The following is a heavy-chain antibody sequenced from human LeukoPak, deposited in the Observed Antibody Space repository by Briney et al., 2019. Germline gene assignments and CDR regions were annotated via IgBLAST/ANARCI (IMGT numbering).Heavy chain of an antibody. J-gene: IGHJ5*02. V-gene: IGHV3-23*01. CDR2: ISGSGGST. CDR1: GFTFSSYA. Sequence: PGGSLRLSCAASGFTFSSYAMGWVRQAPGKGLEWVSAISGSGGSTYYADSVKGRFTISRDNSKNTLYLQMNSLRAEDTAVYYCAKEVYCSSTSCYAPVSWFDPWGQGTLVTVSS. D-gene: IGHD2-2*01. CDR3: AKEVYCSSTSCYAPVSWFDP.